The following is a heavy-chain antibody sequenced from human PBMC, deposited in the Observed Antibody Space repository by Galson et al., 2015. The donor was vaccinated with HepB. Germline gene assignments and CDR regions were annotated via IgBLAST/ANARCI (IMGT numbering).Heavy chain of an antibody. CDR2: IWNDGYNK. CDR3: ARATHYYDNGGYHLGDYFDH. D-gene: IGHD3-22*01. Sequence: SLRLSCAASGFTFSSYGMHWVRQAPGKGLEWVAVIWNDGYNKYYTDSVKGRFTISRDNSKNTLYLQMNSLRAEDTAVYYCARATHYYDNGGYHLGDYFDHWGQGTLVTVSS. V-gene: IGHV3-33*01. J-gene: IGHJ4*02. CDR1: GFTFSSYG.